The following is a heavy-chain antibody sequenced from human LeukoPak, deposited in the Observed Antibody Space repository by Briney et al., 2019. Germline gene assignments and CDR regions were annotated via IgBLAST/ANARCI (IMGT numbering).Heavy chain of an antibody. Sequence: SETLSLTCTVSGGSISSGDYYWSWIRQPPGKGLEWIGYIYYSGSTYYNPSLKSRVTISVDTSKNQFPLKLSSVTAADTAVYYCARVSGWSNGMDVWGQGTTVTVSS. V-gene: IGHV4-30-4*01. CDR3: ARVSGWSNGMDV. CDR2: IYYSGST. CDR1: GGSISSGDYY. J-gene: IGHJ6*02. D-gene: IGHD6-19*01.